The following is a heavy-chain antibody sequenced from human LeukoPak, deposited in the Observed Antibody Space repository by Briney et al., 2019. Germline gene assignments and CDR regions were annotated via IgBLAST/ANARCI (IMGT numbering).Heavy chain of an antibody. V-gene: IGHV1-8*01. CDR1: GYIFTSYD. D-gene: IGHD2-8*01. CDR2: MNPNSGNT. CDR3: AREGIVLMVYAGGSDP. J-gene: IGHJ5*02. Sequence: ASVKVSCKASGYIFTSYDINWVRQATGQGLEWMGWMNPNSGNTGYAQKFQGRVTMTRNTSISTAYMELSSLRSEDTAVYYCAREGIVLMVYAGGSDPWGQGTLVTVSS.